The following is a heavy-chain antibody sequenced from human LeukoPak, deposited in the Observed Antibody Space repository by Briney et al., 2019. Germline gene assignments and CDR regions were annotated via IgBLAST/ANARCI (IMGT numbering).Heavy chain of an antibody. CDR1: GFTFSTFS. J-gene: IGHJ4*02. V-gene: IGHV3-48*01. D-gene: IGHD6-6*01. CDR2: ISSTSRST. Sequence: SGGSLRLSCAASGFTFSTFSMNWVRQAPGKRLEWLSYISSTSRSTYYAASVKGRFTISRDNANHSLYLQMSGLKVEDTAVYYCARDRPPRPFDFWGPGVLVTVSS. CDR3: ARDRPPRPFDF.